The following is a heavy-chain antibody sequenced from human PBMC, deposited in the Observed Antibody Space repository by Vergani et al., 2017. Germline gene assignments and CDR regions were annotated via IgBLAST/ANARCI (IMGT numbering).Heavy chain of an antibody. CDR2: IYSSGST. Sequence: QVQLQESGPGLVKPSQTLSLTCTVSGGSISSGDYYWSWIRQPPGKGLEWIGYIYSSGSTYYNPSLKSRVTISVDTSKNQFSLKLSSVTAADTAVDYGDRDEVRVRGDRDAFDIWGQGTMVTVSS. J-gene: IGHJ3*02. D-gene: IGHD3-10*01. CDR3: DRDEVRVRGDRDAFDI. V-gene: IGHV4-30-4*01. CDR1: GGSISSGDYY.